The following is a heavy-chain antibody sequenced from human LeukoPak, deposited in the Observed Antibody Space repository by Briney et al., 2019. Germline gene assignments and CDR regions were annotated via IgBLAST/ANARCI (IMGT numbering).Heavy chain of an antibody. D-gene: IGHD4-17*01. CDR2: ISAYNGNT. CDR3: ARWATTVTTPSFDY. V-gene: IGHV1-18*01. CDR1: GYTFTSYG. Sequence: ASVKVSCKASGYTFTSYGISWVRQAPGQVLEWMGWISAYNGNTNYAQKLQGRVTMTTDTSTSTAYMELRSLRSDDTAVYYCARWATTVTTPSFDYWGQGTLVTVSS. J-gene: IGHJ4*02.